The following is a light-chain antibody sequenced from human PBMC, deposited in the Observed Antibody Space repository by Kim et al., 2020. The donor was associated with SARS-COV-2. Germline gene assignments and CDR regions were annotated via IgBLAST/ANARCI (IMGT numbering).Light chain of an antibody. Sequence: ESATLSCRASLTSSRTYLAWYQQKPRQAPSLLICVASSRATSIADRFTGSGSGTDFTLTLSRLEPEDFAVYYCQLYQLYDGSPMYTFGQGTKLEI. V-gene: IGKV3-20*01. J-gene: IGKJ2*01. CDR1: LTSSRTY. CDR2: VAS. CDR3: QLYQLYDGSPMYT.